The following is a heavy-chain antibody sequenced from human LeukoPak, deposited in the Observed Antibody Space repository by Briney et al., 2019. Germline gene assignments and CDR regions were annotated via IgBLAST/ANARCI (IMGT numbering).Heavy chain of an antibody. J-gene: IGHJ4*02. Sequence: GGSLRLSCAASGFTFSSYAMSWDRQAPGKGLEWVSAISGSGGSTYYADSVKGRFTISRDNSKNTLYLQMNSLRAEDTAVYYCAKKPLHYGSGSYYFDYWGQGTLVTVSS. V-gene: IGHV3-23*01. CDR2: ISGSGGST. D-gene: IGHD3-10*01. CDR1: GFTFSSYA. CDR3: AKKPLHYGSGSYYFDY.